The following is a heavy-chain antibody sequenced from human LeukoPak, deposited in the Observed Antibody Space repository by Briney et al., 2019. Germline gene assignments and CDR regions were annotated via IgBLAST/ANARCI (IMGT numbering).Heavy chain of an antibody. V-gene: IGHV3-23*01. CDR2: INGSGGST. CDR3: AKVPGSGRNTLTKYYFDY. CDR1: GFIFSSYA. J-gene: IGHJ4*02. D-gene: IGHD3-3*01. Sequence: PGGSLRLSSAVSGFIFSSYAMSWVRQAPGKGLEWVSVINGSGGSTYYADSVKGRFTISRDNSKNTLYLQMNSLRAEDTAVYYCAKVPGSGRNTLTKYYFDYWGQGTLVTVSS.